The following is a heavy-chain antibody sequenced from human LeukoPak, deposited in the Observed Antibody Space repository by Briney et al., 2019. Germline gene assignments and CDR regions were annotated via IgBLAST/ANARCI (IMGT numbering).Heavy chain of an antibody. CDR3: ARDGDEYSYGYGDAFDI. D-gene: IGHD5-18*01. CDR1: GFTFSSYS. CDR2: ITGGSYTI. Sequence: GGSLRLSCAASGFTFSSYSMNWVRQAPGKGLEWVSYITGGSYTIYYAHSVRGRFTISRDNAKNSLYLQMNSLRVEDTAVYYCARDGDEYSYGYGDAFDIWGQGTMSPSLQ. V-gene: IGHV3-48*01. J-gene: IGHJ3*02.